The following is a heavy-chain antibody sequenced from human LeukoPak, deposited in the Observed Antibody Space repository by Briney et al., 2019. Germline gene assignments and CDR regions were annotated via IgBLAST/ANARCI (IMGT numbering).Heavy chain of an antibody. V-gene: IGHV3-30-3*01. D-gene: IGHD6-13*01. CDR2: ISYDGSNK. CDR1: GFTFSSYA. J-gene: IGHJ4*02. Sequence: GGSLRLSCAASGFTFSSYAMHWVRQAPGKGLEWVAVISYDGSNKYYADSVKGRFTISRDNSKNTLYLQMNSLRAEDTAVYYCARPQQLGFYYWGQGTLVTVSS. CDR3: ARPQQLGFYY.